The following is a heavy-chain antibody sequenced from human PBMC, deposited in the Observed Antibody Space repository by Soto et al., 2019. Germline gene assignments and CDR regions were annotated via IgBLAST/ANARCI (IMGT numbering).Heavy chain of an antibody. CDR3: ARGSRMIEVVTNFYYYGMDV. Sequence: GGSLRLSYAASGFTFSTYTMNWVRQAPGEGLEWVSFIISRGRSYTNYADSVKGRFTVSRDNAKNSLYLQMNSLRAEDTAVYYCARGSRMIEVVTNFYYYGMDVWGQGTAVTVSS. CDR1: GFTFSTYT. CDR2: IISRGRSYT. V-gene: IGHV3-21*04. D-gene: IGHD3-22*01. J-gene: IGHJ6*02.